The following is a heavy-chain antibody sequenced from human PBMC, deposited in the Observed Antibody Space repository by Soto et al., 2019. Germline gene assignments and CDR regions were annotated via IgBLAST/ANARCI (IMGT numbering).Heavy chain of an antibody. CDR2: IIPILGIA. Sequence: SVKVSCKASGGTFSSYTISWVRQAPGQGLEWMGRIIPILGIANYAQKFQGRVTITADKSTSTAYMELSSLRSEDTAVYYCARDPGDIVVVVAANEDYWGQGTLVTVSS. J-gene: IGHJ4*02. CDR1: GGTFSSYT. V-gene: IGHV1-69*04. D-gene: IGHD2-15*01. CDR3: ARDPGDIVVVVAANEDY.